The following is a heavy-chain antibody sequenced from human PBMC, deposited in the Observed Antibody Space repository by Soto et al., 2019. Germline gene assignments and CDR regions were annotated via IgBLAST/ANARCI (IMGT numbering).Heavy chain of an antibody. V-gene: IGHV1-46*01. J-gene: IGHJ5*02. Sequence: ASVKVSCKASGYTFTSYYMHWVRQAPGQGLEWMGIINPSGGSTSYAQKFQGRVTMTRDTSTSTVYMELSSLRSEDTAVYYCTRIGGGRGWFDPWGQGTLVTVSS. CDR1: GYTFTSYY. CDR3: TRIGGGRGWFDP. CDR2: INPSGGST. D-gene: IGHD2-15*01.